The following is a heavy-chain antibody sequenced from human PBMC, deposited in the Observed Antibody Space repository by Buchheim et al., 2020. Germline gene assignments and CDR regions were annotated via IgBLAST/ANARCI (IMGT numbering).Heavy chain of an antibody. CDR3: ARDGSEDRDHYFDY. V-gene: IGHV4-31*03. CDR2: LYYSGST. J-gene: IGHJ4*02. CDR1: GVSISSGGYY. D-gene: IGHD1-26*01. Sequence: QVQLQESGPGLLKPSQTLSLTCTVSGVSISSGGYYWSWIRQHPGKGLEWIGYLYYSGSTYYNPSLKSRVTLSVDTCKHQFSLKLSSVTAADTAVYYCARDGSEDRDHYFDYWGQGTL.